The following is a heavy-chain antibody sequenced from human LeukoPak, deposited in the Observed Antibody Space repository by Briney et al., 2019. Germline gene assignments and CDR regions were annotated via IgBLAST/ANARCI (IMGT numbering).Heavy chain of an antibody. V-gene: IGHV3-30*18. D-gene: IGHD3-10*01. Sequence: GRSLRLSCAASGFTFSNYGMYWVRQAPGKGLEWVAVISSDGSNKYYEDSVKGRFTISRDNSKNTLNMQMNSLRVEDTAVYFCAKGKWGDYYPHDAFGIWGQGTMVTVSS. CDR3: AKGKWGDYYPHDAFGI. CDR1: GFTFSNYG. CDR2: ISSDGSNK. J-gene: IGHJ3*02.